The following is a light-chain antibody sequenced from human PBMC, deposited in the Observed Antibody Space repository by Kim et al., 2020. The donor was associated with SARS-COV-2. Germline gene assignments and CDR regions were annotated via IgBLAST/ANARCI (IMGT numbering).Light chain of an antibody. CDR1: KLGNKY. J-gene: IGLJ1*01. CDR2: QDS. CDR3: QAWDSNIEV. Sequence: SVSPGQTTTITCSGDKLGNKYTSWYQQKPGQSPVLVIYQDSKRASGIPERFSGSGSGNTATLTISGTQATDEADYYCQAWDSNIEVFGTGTKVTVL. V-gene: IGLV3-1*01.